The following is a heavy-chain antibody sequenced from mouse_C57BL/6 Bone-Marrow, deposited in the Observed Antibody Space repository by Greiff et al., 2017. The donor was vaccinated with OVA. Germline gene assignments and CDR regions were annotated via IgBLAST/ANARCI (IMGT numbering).Heavy chain of an antibody. Sequence: QVQLQQPGAELVRPGTSVKVSCKASGYAFTNYLIEWVKQRPGQGLEWIGVINPGSGGTNYNEKFKGKATLTADKPSSTAYMQLSSLTSENSAVYVCAREEDYYGSVFDYWGQGTTLTVSS. D-gene: IGHD1-1*01. CDR1: GYAFTNYL. V-gene: IGHV1-54*01. CDR3: AREEDYYGSVFDY. J-gene: IGHJ2*01. CDR2: INPGSGGT.